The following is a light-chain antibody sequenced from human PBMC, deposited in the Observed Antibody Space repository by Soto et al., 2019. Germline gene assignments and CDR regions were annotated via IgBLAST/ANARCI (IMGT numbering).Light chain of an antibody. Sequence: QSALTQPPSASGSPGQSVTISCTGTSSDVGGYNYVSWYQQAPGKAPKLIIHEVTKRPSGVPDRFSGSRSGNTASLTVSGLQEEDEGDYYCTSYTGSTNLYVFGTGTKLTVL. CDR1: SSDVGGYNY. V-gene: IGLV2-8*01. CDR3: TSYTGSTNLYV. CDR2: EVT. J-gene: IGLJ1*01.